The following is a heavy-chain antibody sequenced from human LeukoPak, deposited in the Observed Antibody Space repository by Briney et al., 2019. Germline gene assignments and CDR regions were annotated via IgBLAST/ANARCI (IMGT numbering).Heavy chain of an antibody. D-gene: IGHD1-20*01. CDR1: GYTFTGYY. Sequence: GASVKVSCKASGYTFTGYYTHWVRQAPGQGLEWMGWINPNSGGTNYAQKFQGRVTMTRDTSISTAYMELSRLRSDDTAVYYCARGYNWNPHDAFDIWGQGTMVTVSS. CDR3: ARGYNWNPHDAFDI. V-gene: IGHV1-2*02. J-gene: IGHJ3*02. CDR2: INPNSGGT.